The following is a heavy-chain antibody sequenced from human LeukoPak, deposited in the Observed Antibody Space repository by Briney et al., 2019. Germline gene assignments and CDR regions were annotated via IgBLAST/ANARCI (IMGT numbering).Heavy chain of an antibody. J-gene: IGHJ4*02. CDR1: GFTFSSYA. D-gene: IGHD6-13*01. Sequence: GGSLRLSCAASGFTFSSYAMSWVRQAPGKGLEWVSAISGSGGSTYYADSVKGRSTFSRDNAKNTLYLQMNSLRAEDTAVYYCTRGGSWGSAYYFDNWGQGILVTVSS. V-gene: IGHV3-23*01. CDR2: ISGSGGST. CDR3: TRGGSWGSAYYFDN.